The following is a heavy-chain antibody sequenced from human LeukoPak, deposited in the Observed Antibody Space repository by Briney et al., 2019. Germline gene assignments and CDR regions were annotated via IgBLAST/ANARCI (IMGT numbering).Heavy chain of an antibody. D-gene: IGHD5-24*01. CDR1: GGSISSYY. CDR3: ARLKGSDVYKPYDY. CDR2: FYYSGST. J-gene: IGHJ4*02. V-gene: IGHV4-59*01. Sequence: SETLSLTCTVSGGSISSYYWSWIRQPPGKGLEWIGYFYYSGSTNYNPSLKSRVTISVDTSKNQFSLKLSSVTAADTAVYYCARLKGSDVYKPYDYWGQGTLVTVSS.